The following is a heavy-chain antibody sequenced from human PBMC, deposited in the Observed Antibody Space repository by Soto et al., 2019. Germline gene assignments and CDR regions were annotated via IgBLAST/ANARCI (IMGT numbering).Heavy chain of an antibody. CDR2: IIPIFGTA. J-gene: IGHJ6*02. D-gene: IGHD3-10*01. CDR1: GSTFSSYA. Sequence: ASVKVSCKASGSTFSSYAISWVRQAPGQGLEWMGGIIPIFGTANYAQKFQGRVTITADESTSTAYMELSSLRSEDTAVYYCGYGSGSYYNSPRYYYYGMDVWGQGTTVTVSS. V-gene: IGHV1-69*13. CDR3: GYGSGSYYNSPRYYYYGMDV.